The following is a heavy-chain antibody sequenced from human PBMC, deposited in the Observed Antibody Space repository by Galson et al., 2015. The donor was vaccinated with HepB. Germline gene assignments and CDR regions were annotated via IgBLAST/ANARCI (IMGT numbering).Heavy chain of an antibody. D-gene: IGHD6-6*01. CDR2: INPSGGST. V-gene: IGHV1-46*01. CDR1: GYTFTSYY. CDR3: ARAPWYSSSSGGTDYYFDY. Sequence: SVKVSCKASGYTFTSYYMHWVRQAPGQGLEWMGIINPSGGSTSYAQKFQGRVTMTRDTSTSTVYMELSSLRSEDTAVYYCARAPWYSSSSGGTDYYFDYWGQGTLVTVSS. J-gene: IGHJ4*02.